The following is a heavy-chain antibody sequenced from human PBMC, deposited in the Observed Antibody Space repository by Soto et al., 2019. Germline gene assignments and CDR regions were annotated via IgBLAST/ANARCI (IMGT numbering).Heavy chain of an antibody. CDR1: GGSFSGYY. J-gene: IGHJ4*02. Sequence: PSETLALTCAVYGGSFSGYYWRWIRQPPGKGLEWIGEINHSGSTNYNPSLKSRVTISVDTSKNQFSLTLSSVTAADTAMYYCARVHSGYEGINYWGQGTLVTVSS. CDR2: INHSGST. D-gene: IGHD5-12*01. V-gene: IGHV4-34*01. CDR3: ARVHSGYEGINY.